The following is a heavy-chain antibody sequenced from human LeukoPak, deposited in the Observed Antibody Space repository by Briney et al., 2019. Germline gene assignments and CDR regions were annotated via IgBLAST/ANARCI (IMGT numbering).Heavy chain of an antibody. J-gene: IGHJ4*02. D-gene: IGHD3-22*01. CDR1: GFTFSSHW. CDR2: INSDGSSI. CDR3: ARGGYYDSSDY. Sequence: GGSLRLSCAASGFTFSSHWMHWVRQAPGKGLVWVSRINSDGSSISYADSVKGRFTISRDNAKNSLYLQMNSLRAEDTAVYYCARGGYYDSSDYWGQGTLVTVSS. V-gene: IGHV3-74*01.